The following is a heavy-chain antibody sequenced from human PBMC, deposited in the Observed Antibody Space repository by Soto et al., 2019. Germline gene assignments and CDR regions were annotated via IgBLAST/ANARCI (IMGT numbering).Heavy chain of an antibody. Sequence: ASVKVSCKASGYSFTDHYIHWVRQAPGQGLEWMGWVNPNTGGTNYAQRFHGRVTMTRDTSITTAYMELSSLRSDDTALFYCARAPTAMAFYGMDVWGQGTTVTVS. CDR2: VNPNTGGT. D-gene: IGHD5-18*01. CDR1: GYSFTDHY. J-gene: IGHJ6*02. CDR3: ARAPTAMAFYGMDV. V-gene: IGHV1-2*02.